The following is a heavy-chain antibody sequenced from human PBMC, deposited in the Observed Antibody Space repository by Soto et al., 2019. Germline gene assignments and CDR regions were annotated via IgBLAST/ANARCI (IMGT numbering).Heavy chain of an antibody. J-gene: IGHJ4*02. Sequence: PSETLSLTGAVYGGSFSGYYWSWIRQPPGKGLEWIGEINHSGSTNYNPSLKSRVTISVDTSKNQFSLKLSSVTAADTAVYYCAIDSGYMRLADYWDQGTLVTVAS. CDR3: AIDSGYMRLADY. CDR2: INHSGST. V-gene: IGHV4-34*01. D-gene: IGHD3-22*01. CDR1: GGSFSGYY.